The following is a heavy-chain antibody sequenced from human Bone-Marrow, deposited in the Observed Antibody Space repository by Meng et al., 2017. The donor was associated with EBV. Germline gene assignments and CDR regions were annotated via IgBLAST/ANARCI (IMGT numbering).Heavy chain of an antibody. J-gene: IGHJ4*02. Sequence: QVQLVGSGGGLVKPGGSLRLSCAASGFTLSDYYMSWIRQAPGKGLEWVSYISSSGSTMYYADSVKGRFTISRDNAKNSLYLQMNSLRADDTAVYYCARAFRSGYDYYWGQGTLVTVSS. D-gene: IGHD5-12*01. CDR1: GFTLSDYY. CDR2: ISSSGSTM. CDR3: ARAFRSGYDYY. V-gene: IGHV3-11*01.